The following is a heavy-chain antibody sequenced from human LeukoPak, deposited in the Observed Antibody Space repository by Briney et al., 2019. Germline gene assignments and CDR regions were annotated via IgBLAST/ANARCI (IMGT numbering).Heavy chain of an antibody. CDR3: AAGDSSGYYYLDY. Sequence: PSETLSLTCTVSGGSISSSRYYWGWIRQPPGKGLEWIGSIYYNGSTYNNPSLKSRVTISVDTSKNQFSLKLSSVTAADTAVYYCAAGDSSGYYYLDYWGQGTLVTVPS. J-gene: IGHJ4*02. CDR1: GGSISSSRYY. CDR2: IYYNGST. V-gene: IGHV4-39*07. D-gene: IGHD3-22*01.